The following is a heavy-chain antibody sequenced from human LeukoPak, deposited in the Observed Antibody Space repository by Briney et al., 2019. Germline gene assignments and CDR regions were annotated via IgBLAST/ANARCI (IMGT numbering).Heavy chain of an antibody. Sequence: SETLSLTCAVYGGSFTTYYWSWIRQPPGKGLEWIGEINHSGHTNYNPSLKSRVSMSVDSSKNQISLKLHSVTAADTAVYFCVRGPYSSDAGYWGQGTLVIVPS. J-gene: IGHJ4*02. D-gene: IGHD5-12*01. V-gene: IGHV4-34*01. CDR1: GGSFTTYY. CDR3: VRGPYSSDAGY. CDR2: INHSGHT.